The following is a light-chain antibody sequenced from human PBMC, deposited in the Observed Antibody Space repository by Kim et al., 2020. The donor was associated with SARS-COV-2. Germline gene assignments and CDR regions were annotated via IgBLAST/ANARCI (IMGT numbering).Light chain of an antibody. CDR3: HQYSDWPPGDT. J-gene: IGKJ2*01. V-gene: IGKV3-15*01. Sequence: EIVMTQSPAILSVSPGERATLSCRASQSVSSHLAWYQQRPGQPPRLLIYAASTRATGIPARFSGSGSGTEFTLTVSGLQSEDFAIYFCHQYSDWPPGDTFGQGTKLEI. CDR1: QSVSSH. CDR2: AAS.